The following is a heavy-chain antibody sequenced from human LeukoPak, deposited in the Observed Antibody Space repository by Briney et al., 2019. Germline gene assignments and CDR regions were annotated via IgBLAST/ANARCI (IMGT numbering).Heavy chain of an antibody. CDR2: IPYDGSNK. D-gene: IGHD3-22*01. CDR1: GFTFSNYA. CDR3: AKDRASTGYYHDY. V-gene: IGHV3-30*02. Sequence: PGGSLRLSCAASGFTFSNYAMHWVRQAPGKGLEWVAFIPYDGSNKNYADSVKGRFTISRDNSKNTVYLQMNSLRPEDTAVYFCAKDRASTGYYHDYWGQGNLVTVSS. J-gene: IGHJ4*02.